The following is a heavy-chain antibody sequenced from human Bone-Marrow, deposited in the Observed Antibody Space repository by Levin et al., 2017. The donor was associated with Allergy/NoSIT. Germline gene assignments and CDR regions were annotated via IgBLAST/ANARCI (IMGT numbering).Heavy chain of an antibody. CDR1: GFTFSDYY. V-gene: IGHV3-11*03. J-gene: IGHJ4*02. CDR3: ARIKWRLTGYYIDY. Sequence: GESLKISCAASGFTFSDYYMSWIRQAPGQGLEWLSYISGSSSYTNNADSVKGRFTISRDNTKNSLYLQMNSLRAEDTAVYYCARIKWRLTGYYIDYWGQGTLVPSPQ. CDR2: ISGSSSYT. D-gene: IGHD3-9*01.